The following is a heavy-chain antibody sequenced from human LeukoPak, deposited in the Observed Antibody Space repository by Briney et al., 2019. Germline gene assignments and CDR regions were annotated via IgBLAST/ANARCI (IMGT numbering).Heavy chain of an antibody. CDR2: IRYDGSNK. Sequence: GGSLRLSSAASGFTFSSYGMHWVRQAPGKGLEWVAFIRYDGSNKYYVDSVKGRFTISRDNSKNTLYLQMNSLRAEDTAVYYCAKGDQWELPFDYWGQGTLVTVSS. J-gene: IGHJ4*02. CDR3: AKGDQWELPFDY. V-gene: IGHV3-30*02. CDR1: GFTFSSYG. D-gene: IGHD1-26*01.